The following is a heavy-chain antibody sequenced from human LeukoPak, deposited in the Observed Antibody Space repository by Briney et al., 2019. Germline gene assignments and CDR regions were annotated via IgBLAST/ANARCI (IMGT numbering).Heavy chain of an antibody. V-gene: IGHV3-43*02. Sequence: PGGSLRLSCAASGFTFDDYAMHWVRQAPGKGLEWVSLISGDGGSTYYADSVKGRFTISRDNSKNSLYLQMNSLRTEDTALYYCAKDPGSQDYYDSSGYYPGYWGQGTLVTVSS. CDR1: GFTFDDYA. CDR2: ISGDGGST. D-gene: IGHD3-22*01. J-gene: IGHJ4*02. CDR3: AKDPGSQDYYDSSGYYPGY.